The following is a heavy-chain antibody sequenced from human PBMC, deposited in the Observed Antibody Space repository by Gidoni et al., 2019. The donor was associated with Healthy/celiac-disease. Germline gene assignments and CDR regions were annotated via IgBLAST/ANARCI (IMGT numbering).Heavy chain of an antibody. CDR3: ASLRFLEWLRSYGMDV. J-gene: IGHJ6*02. Sequence: QVQLVPSGAEVKKPGSSVKVSCKASGGTFSSYAISWVLQAPGQGLEWMGGIIPIFGTANYAQKFQGRVTITADESTSTAYMELSSLRSEDTAVYYCASLRFLEWLRSYGMDVWGPGTTVTVSS. CDR2: IIPIFGTA. CDR1: GGTFSSYA. V-gene: IGHV1-69*01. D-gene: IGHD3-3*01.